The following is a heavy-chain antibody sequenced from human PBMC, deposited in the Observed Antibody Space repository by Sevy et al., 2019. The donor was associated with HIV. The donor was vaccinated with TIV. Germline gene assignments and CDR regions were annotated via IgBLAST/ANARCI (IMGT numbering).Heavy chain of an antibody. CDR2: SSDRGDST. Sequence: GGSLRLSCAASGFTFSIYVMNWVRQPPGKGLEWVAASSDRGDSTYYADSVKGRFTISRDNSKNTVFLQMNRLRPEDTAIYYCAKDSGGSYPWYFDYWGQGTLVTVSS. J-gene: IGHJ4*02. D-gene: IGHD1-26*01. V-gene: IGHV3-23*01. CDR3: AKDSGGSYPWYFDY. CDR1: GFTFSIYV.